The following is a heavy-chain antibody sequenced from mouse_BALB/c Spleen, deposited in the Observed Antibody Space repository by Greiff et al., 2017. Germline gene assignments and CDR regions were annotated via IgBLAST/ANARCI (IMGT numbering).Heavy chain of an antibody. J-gene: IGHJ4*01. CDR1: GFTFSSYA. V-gene: IGHV5-9-3*01. CDR3: VIMDY. CDR2: ISSGGSYT. Sequence: EVKLMESGGGLVKPGGSLKLSCAASGFTFSSYAMSWVRQTPEKRLEWVATISSGGSYTYYPDSVKGRFTISRDNAKNTLYLQMSSLRSEDTAMYYCVIMDYWGQGTSVTVSS.